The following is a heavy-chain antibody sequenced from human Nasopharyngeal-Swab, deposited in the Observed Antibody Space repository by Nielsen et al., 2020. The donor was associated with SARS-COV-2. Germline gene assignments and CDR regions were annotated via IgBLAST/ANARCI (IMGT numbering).Heavy chain of an antibody. D-gene: IGHD6-19*01. CDR1: GYTFTSYD. CDR3: ARGGGRYSSGWYHPPYYYYGMDV. CDR2: MNPNSGNT. V-gene: IGHV1-8*01. Sequence: ASVKVSCKASGYTFTSYDINWVRQATGQGLEWMGWMNPNSGNTGYAQKFQGRVTMTRNTSISTAYMELSSLRSEDTAVYHCARGGGRYSSGWYHPPYYYYGMDVWGQGTTVTVSS. J-gene: IGHJ6*02.